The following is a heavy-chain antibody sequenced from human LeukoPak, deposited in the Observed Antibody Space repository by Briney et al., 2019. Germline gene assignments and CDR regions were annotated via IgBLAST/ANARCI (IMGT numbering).Heavy chain of an antibody. Sequence: GGSLRLSCAASGFTFGTYAMHWVRQAPGKGLEWVAVISYDGSNKYYADPVKGRFTISRDNSKNTLYVQMNSLRAEGTAVYYCARGSRVSGYYYYYMDVWGKGTTVTVSS. CDR2: ISYDGSNK. CDR1: GFTFGTYA. CDR3: ARGSRVSGYYYYYMDV. V-gene: IGHV3-30*01. D-gene: IGHD1-26*01. J-gene: IGHJ6*03.